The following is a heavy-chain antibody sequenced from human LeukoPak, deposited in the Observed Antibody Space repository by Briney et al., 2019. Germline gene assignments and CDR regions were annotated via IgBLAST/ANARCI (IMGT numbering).Heavy chain of an antibody. D-gene: IGHD3-10*01. V-gene: IGHV4-59*01. CDR3: ARIPYYGSGSYFWWFDP. J-gene: IGHJ5*02. Sequence: PSETLSLTCTVSGGSISSYYWSWIRQPPGKGLERIGYIYYSGSTNYNPSLKSRVTISVDTSTNQFSLKLSSVPAADTAVYYCARIPYYGSGSYFWWFDPWGQGTLVTVSS. CDR2: IYYSGST. CDR1: GGSISSYY.